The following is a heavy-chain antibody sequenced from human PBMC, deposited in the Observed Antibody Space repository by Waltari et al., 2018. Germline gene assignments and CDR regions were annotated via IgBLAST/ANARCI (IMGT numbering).Heavy chain of an antibody. CDR2: IKQDGSEK. Sequence: EVQLVESGGGLVQPGGSLRLSCAASGFTFSSYWVSWVRQAPGKGLEWVANIKQDGSEKYYVDSVKGRFTISRDNAKNSLYLQMNSLRAEDTAVYYCARGALLWGQGTLVTVSS. D-gene: IGHD1-26*01. CDR1: GFTFSSYW. CDR3: ARGALL. V-gene: IGHV3-7*01. J-gene: IGHJ4*02.